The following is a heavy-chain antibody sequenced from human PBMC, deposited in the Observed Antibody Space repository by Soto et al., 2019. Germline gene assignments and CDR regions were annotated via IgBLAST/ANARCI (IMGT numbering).Heavy chain of an antibody. CDR3: ARSRDYYDSSGSIYYFDY. V-gene: IGHV4-59*01. D-gene: IGHD3-22*01. J-gene: IGHJ4*02. Sequence: PSETLSLTCSVSGGSISSYYWSWIRQPPGKGLEWIGYIHYSGSTNYNPSLKSRVTISVDTSKNQFSLKLSSVTAADTAVYYCARSRDYYDSSGSIYYFDYWGQGTLVTVSS. CDR1: GGSISSYY. CDR2: IHYSGST.